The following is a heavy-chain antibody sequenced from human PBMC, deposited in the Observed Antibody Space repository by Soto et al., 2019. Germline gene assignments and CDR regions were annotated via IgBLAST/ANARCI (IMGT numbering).Heavy chain of an antibody. V-gene: IGHV3-30*18. D-gene: IGHD2-2*01. CDR2: ISYDGSNK. J-gene: IGHJ6*02. CDR3: AKGPAIGLVTAAMNYYYGMDV. CDR1: GFTFSSYG. Sequence: QVQLVESGGGVVQPGRSLRLSCAASGFTFSSYGMHWVRQAPGKGLEWVAVISYDGSNKYYADSVKGRFTISRDNSKNTLYMQMNSLRAEDTAVYYCAKGPAIGLVTAAMNYYYGMDVWGQGTTVTVSS.